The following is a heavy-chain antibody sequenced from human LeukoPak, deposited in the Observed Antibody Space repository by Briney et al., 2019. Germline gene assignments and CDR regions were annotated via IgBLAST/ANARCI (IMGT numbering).Heavy chain of an antibody. CDR1: GFTFSSYS. D-gene: IGHD3-9*01. CDR3: AKAEGYDILTGLDY. Sequence: GGSLRLSCSASGFTFSSYSMNWVRQAPGKGLEWVSYISSSSKTIYYADSVKGRFTISRDNAKNSLYLQMNSLRTEDTAVYYCAKAEGYDILTGLDYWGQGTLVTVSS. CDR2: ISSSSKTI. J-gene: IGHJ4*02. V-gene: IGHV3-48*01.